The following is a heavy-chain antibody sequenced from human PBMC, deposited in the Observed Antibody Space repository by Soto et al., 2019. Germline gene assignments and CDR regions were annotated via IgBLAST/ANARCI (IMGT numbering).Heavy chain of an antibody. CDR3: TTGRDYYDRSGYYLYYYYGMDV. CDR2: IKSKTDGGTT. D-gene: IGHD3-22*01. Sequence: EVQLVESGGGLVKPGGSLRLSCAASGFTFSNAWMSWVRQAPGKGLEWVGGIKSKTDGGTTDYAAPAKGRVTISRDDSKNTPYLQMNSQKTEDTAVYYYTTGRDYYDRSGYYLYYYYGMDVWGQGTTVTVSS. J-gene: IGHJ6*02. V-gene: IGHV3-15*01. CDR1: GFTFSNAW.